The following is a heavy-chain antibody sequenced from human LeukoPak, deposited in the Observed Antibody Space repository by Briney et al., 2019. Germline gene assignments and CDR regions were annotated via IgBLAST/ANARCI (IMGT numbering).Heavy chain of an antibody. CDR1: GGTFSSYA. CDR2: IIPILGIA. D-gene: IGHD5-18*01. CDR3: ARDSGYSYGFLPPDY. Sequence: ASVKVSCKASGGTFSSYAISWVRQAPGQGLEWMGRIIPILGIANYAQKFQGRVTITADKSTSTAYMELSSLRSEDTAVYYCARDSGYSYGFLPPDYWGQGTLVTVSS. J-gene: IGHJ4*02. V-gene: IGHV1-69*04.